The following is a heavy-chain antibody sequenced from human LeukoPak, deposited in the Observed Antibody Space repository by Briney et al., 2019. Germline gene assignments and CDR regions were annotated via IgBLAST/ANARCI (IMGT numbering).Heavy chain of an antibody. Sequence: SETLSLTCAVYGGSFSGYYCSWIRQPPGKGLEWIGEINHSGSTNYNPSLKSRVTISVDTSKNQFSLKLSSVTAADTAVYYCARGRAPWSGKYPLIGMDVWGQGTTVTVSS. D-gene: IGHD3-3*01. CDR1: GGSFSGYY. CDR3: ARGRAPWSGKYPLIGMDV. J-gene: IGHJ6*02. V-gene: IGHV4-34*01. CDR2: INHSGST.